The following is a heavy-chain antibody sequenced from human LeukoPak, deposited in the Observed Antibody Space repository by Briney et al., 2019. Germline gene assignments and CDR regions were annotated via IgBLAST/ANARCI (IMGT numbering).Heavy chain of an antibody. D-gene: IGHD1/OR15-1a*01. Sequence: PSQTLSLTCTVSGGSISSGDYYWSWIRQPPGKGLEWIGYIYYSGSTYYNPSLKSRVTISVDTSKNQFSLKLSSVTAADTAVYYCARVGNKGRTYYYGMDVWGQGTTVTVSS. CDR2: IYYSGST. CDR1: GGSISSGDYY. J-gene: IGHJ6*02. CDR3: ARVGNKGRTYYYGMDV. V-gene: IGHV4-30-4*01.